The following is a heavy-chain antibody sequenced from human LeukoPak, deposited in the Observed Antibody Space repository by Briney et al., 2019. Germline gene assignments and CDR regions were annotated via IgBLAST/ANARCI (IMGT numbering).Heavy chain of an antibody. V-gene: IGHV3-21*01. J-gene: IGHJ4*02. CDR3: ARESEGYELDY. CDR2: ISGSNSYI. Sequence: GGSLRLSCAASGFTFSSYSMNWVRQAPGKGLEWVSSISGSNSYIYYADSMKGRFTISRDNAKNSLYLQMNSLRAEDTAVYYCARESEGYELDYWGQGTLVTVSS. D-gene: IGHD5-18*01. CDR1: GFTFSSYS.